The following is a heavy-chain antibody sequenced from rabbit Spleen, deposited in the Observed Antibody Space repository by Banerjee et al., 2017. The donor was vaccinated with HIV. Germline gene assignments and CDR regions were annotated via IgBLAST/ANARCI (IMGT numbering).Heavy chain of an antibody. CDR1: GIDLSNSYY. D-gene: IGHD1-1*01. V-gene: IGHV1S45*01. J-gene: IGHJ4*01. Sequence: QEQLVESGGGLVQPGGSLTLSCKASGIDLSNSYYMCWVRQAPGKGLEWIGCIAAGDGSTYYASWVKGRFPIFKTSSTTVTLQLTSLTAADTATYFCARDLASSSGYYLGLWGQGTLVTVS. CDR2: IAAGDGST. CDR3: ARDLASSSGYYLGL.